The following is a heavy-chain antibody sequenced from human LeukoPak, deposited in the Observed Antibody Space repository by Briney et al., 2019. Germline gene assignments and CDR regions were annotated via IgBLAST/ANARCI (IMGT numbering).Heavy chain of an antibody. J-gene: IGHJ6*03. CDR3: ARTEESGYSYRYFGYYYYMDV. D-gene: IGHD5-18*01. V-gene: IGHV4-59*01. CDR2: IYCSGST. Sequence: SETLSLTCAVYGVSFSSYYWSWLRQPPGKGLEGFGYIYCSGSTHYHPSLKTRVTISVDTSKNQFSLKLSSVTAADTAVYYCARTEESGYSYRYFGYYYYMDVWGKGTTVTVSS. CDR1: GVSFSSYY.